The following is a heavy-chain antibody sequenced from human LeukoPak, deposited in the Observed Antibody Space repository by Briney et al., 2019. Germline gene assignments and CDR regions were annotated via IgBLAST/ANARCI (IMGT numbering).Heavy chain of an antibody. CDR2: ISAYNGNT. V-gene: IGHV1-18*01. J-gene: IGHJ3*02. Sequence: WASVKVSCKASGYTFTSYGISWVRQVPGQGLEWMGWISAYNGNTNYAQKLQGRVTMTTDTSTSTAYMELRSLRSDDTAVYYCARDYCSSTSCPAADAFDIWGQGTMVTVSS. CDR1: GYTFTSYG. D-gene: IGHD2-2*01. CDR3: ARDYCSSTSCPAADAFDI.